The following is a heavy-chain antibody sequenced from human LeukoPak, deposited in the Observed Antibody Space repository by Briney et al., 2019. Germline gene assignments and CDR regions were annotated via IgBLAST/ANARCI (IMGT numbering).Heavy chain of an antibody. D-gene: IGHD1-26*01. CDR1: GFTFSSYW. V-gene: IGHV3-74*01. CDR3: VRDSGSSEYYFDY. CDR2: ISSDGSST. Sequence: GGSLRLSCAASGFTFSSYWMHWVRQAPGKGLVWVSRISSDGSSTSYADFVKGRSTISRDNAKNTLYLQMNSLRAEDTAVYYCVRDSGSSEYYFDYWGQGTLVTVSS. J-gene: IGHJ4*02.